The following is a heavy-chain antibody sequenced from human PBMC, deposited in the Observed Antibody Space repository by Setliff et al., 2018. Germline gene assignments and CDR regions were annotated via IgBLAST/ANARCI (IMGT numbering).Heavy chain of an antibody. CDR1: GYTFTNYW. V-gene: IGHV5-51*01. Sequence: SGESLKISCQGSGYTFTNYWIGWVRQMPGKGLEWMGILKPGDSGIRYSPSFQGQVTLSADTSIATAYLHWTSLKASDTAMYYCVRHPYYDSSGYYSYFDYWGQGALGTSPQ. CDR2: LKPGDSGI. D-gene: IGHD3-22*01. J-gene: IGHJ4*02. CDR3: VRHPYYDSSGYYSYFDY.